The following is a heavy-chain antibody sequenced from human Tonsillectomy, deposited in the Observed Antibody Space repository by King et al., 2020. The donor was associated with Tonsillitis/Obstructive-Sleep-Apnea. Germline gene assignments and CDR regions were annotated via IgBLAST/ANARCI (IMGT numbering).Heavy chain of an antibody. J-gene: IGHJ6*03. D-gene: IGHD6-6*01. CDR3: ARSDSSSGDYYYYFHMDV. CDR1: GLTFSSYW. V-gene: IGHV3-74*01. CDR2: INSDGSST. Sequence: VQLVESGGGLVQPGGSLRLSCAASGLTFSSYWMHWVRHTPGKGLVWVSRINSDGSSTNYADSVKGRFNISRDNAKNTLYLQMNSLRAEDTAVYYCARSDSSSGDYYYYFHMDVWGKGTTVTVPS.